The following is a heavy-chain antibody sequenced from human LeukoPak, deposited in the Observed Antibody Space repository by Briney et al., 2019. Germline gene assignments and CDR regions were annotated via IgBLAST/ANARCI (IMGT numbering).Heavy chain of an antibody. CDR3: ARSILTVAGPFDY. CDR1: GGSISSYY. J-gene: IGHJ4*02. D-gene: IGHD6-19*01. Sequence: SETLSLTCTVSGGSISSYYWSWIRQPPGKGVEWIGYIYYSGSTNYNPSLKSRVTMSVDTSKNQFSLKLSSVTAADTAVYFCARSILTVAGPFDYWGQGTLVTVSS. V-gene: IGHV4-59*01. CDR2: IYYSGST.